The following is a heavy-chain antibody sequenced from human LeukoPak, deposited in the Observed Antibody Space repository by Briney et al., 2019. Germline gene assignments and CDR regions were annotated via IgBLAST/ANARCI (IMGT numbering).Heavy chain of an antibody. CDR2: IYHTGNS. D-gene: IGHD2/OR15-2a*01. V-gene: IGHV4-59*08. Sequence: PSETLSLTCTVSGGSVSSDYWSWIRQPPGKGLEWIGYIYHTGNSDYNPSLKSRATISLDTSKNQFALKLTSVTAADTAVYFCARHPFSSPFDYWGQGTLVTVSS. CDR1: GGSVSSDY. CDR3: ARHPFSSPFDY. J-gene: IGHJ4*02.